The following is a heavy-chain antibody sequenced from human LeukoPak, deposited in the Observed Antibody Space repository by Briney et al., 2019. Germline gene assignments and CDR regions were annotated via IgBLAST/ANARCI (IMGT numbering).Heavy chain of an antibody. CDR1: GFTFSSYA. J-gene: IGHJ2*01. V-gene: IGHV3-23*01. Sequence: GRSLRLSCAASGFTFSSYAMSWVRQAPGKGLEWVSAISGSGGSTYYADSVKGRFTISRDNSKNTLFLQMSSLKTEDTAVYFCAKVGTIFWVNWYIDLWGRGTLVTVSS. CDR2: ISGSGGST. CDR3: AKVGTIFWVNWYIDL. D-gene: IGHD3-9*01.